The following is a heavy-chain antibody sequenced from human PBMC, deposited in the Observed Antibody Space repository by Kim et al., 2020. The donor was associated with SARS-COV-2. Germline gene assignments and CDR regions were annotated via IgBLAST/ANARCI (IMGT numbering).Heavy chain of an antibody. Sequence: YADSGQGRFTISRDNHKNALYLQMNSLRAEDTAVYYCARGRSGSYYWFDPWGQGTLVTVSS. V-gene: IGHV3-30*01. J-gene: IGHJ5*02. CDR3: ARGRSGSYYWFDP. D-gene: IGHD1-26*01.